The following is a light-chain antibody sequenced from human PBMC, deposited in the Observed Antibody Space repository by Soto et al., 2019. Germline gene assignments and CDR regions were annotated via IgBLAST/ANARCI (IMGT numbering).Light chain of an antibody. CDR1: NSDVGAYNY. Sequence: QSVLTQPASVSGSPGQSIIISCTGTNSDVGAYNYVSWYQQHPGKAPKVLLYDVSNRPSGVSNRFSGSKSGNTASLTISGLQAEDEANYYCTSYTSGSPPHVFGPGTKVTAL. J-gene: IGLJ1*01. CDR2: DVS. V-gene: IGLV2-14*03. CDR3: TSYTSGSPPHV.